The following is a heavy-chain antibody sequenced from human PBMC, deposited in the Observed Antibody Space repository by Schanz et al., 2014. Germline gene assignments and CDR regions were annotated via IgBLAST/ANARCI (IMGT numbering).Heavy chain of an antibody. CDR1: GGSISIYY. D-gene: IGHD3-10*01. J-gene: IGHJ5*02. Sequence: QVQLQESGPGLVKPSETLSLTCSVSGGSISIYYWSWIRQPAGKGLEWIGRMYSRGSPNYNPSLKSRVTMSLDTPKTHFSLRLTSVTAADTAVYYCARGVYYGSGSYDLHGGWFDPWGLGTLVTVSS. V-gene: IGHV4-4*07. CDR3: ARGVYYGSGSYDLHGGWFDP. CDR2: MYSRGSP.